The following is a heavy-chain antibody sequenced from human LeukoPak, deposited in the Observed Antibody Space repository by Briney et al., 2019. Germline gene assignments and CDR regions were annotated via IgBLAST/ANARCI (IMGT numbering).Heavy chain of an antibody. CDR1: GGSFSGYY. CDR2: INHSGST. CDR3: ARVGITGTTPDY. V-gene: IGHV4-34*01. Sequence: SETLSLTCAVYGGSFSGYYWSWIRQPPGKGLQWIGEINHSGSTNYNPSPKSRVTISVDTSKSQCSLKLPSVPPADTAVYYCARVGITGTTPDYWGLGTLVTVSS. J-gene: IGHJ4*02. D-gene: IGHD1-7*01.